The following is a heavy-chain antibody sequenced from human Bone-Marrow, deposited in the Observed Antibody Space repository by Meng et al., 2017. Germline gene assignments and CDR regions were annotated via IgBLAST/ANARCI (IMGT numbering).Heavy chain of an antibody. D-gene: IGHD3-9*01. J-gene: IGHJ3*02. V-gene: IGHV3-7*01. CDR2: IKQDGSDK. CDR3: ARENLRYFDWLYDDAFDI. Sequence: GESLKISCAASGFTFNSYWMSWVRQAPGKGLEWVANIKQDGSDKYYVDSVKGRFTISRDNSKNTLYLQMNSLRAEDTAVYYCARENLRYFDWLYDDAFDIWGQGTMVTVSS. CDR1: GFTFNSYW.